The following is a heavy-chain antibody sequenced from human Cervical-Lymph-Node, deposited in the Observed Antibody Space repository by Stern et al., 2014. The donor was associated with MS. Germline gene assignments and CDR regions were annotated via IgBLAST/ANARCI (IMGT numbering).Heavy chain of an antibody. J-gene: IGHJ4*02. Sequence: QLVQSGGGVIQPGGSLRLSCTASGFTVSRDYMTWVRQAPGQGLEWVSLITNVGSTFYTDYVKGRCTISRDDSKNAFYLHMTSLRAEDTAMYYCARDTSSPERSDWWGQGTLVTVSS. D-gene: IGHD1-1*01. CDR2: ITNVGST. CDR1: GFTVSRDY. V-gene: IGHV3-53*01. CDR3: ARDTSSPERSDW.